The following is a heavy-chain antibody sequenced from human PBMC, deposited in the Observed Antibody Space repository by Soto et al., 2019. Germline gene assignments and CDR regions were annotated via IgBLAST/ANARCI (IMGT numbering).Heavy chain of an antibody. V-gene: IGHV4-39*01. Sequence: QLQLQESGPGLVKPSETLSLTCTVSGGSISSSSYYWGWIRQPPGKGLEWIGRIYYSGSTYYNPSLNSRVTISVDTSKNQFSLKLSSVTAADTAVYYCARHDLDYGDATFGYWGQGTLVTVSS. D-gene: IGHD4-17*01. CDR1: GGSISSSSYY. CDR3: ARHDLDYGDATFGY. J-gene: IGHJ4*02. CDR2: IYYSGST.